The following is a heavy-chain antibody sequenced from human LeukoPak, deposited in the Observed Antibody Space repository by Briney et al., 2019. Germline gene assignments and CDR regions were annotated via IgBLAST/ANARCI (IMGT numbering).Heavy chain of an antibody. Sequence: PGGSLRLSCAASGFTFSSYAMSWVRQAPGRGLEWVSAISGSGGSTYYADSVKGRFTISRDNSKNTLYLQMNSLRAEDTAVYYCAKDLRSAWYFDYWGQGTRVTVSA. CDR2: ISGSGGST. CDR1: GFTFSSYA. V-gene: IGHV3-23*01. J-gene: IGHJ4*02. CDR3: AKDLRSAWYFDY. D-gene: IGHD2-15*01.